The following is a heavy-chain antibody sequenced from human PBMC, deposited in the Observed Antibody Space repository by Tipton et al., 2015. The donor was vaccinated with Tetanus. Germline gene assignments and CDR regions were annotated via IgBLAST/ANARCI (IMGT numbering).Heavy chain of an antibody. CDR2: IIPALSTT. D-gene: IGHD1-7*01. Sequence: QSGAEVKKPGSSVKVSCKASGGGFSKFAISWLRQAPGQRFELMGTIIPALSTTTYEQKFRGRITITADGSTSTAYMELSSLTSDDRAVYFCAGGHSPLYKWNFGDFDCWGQGARVPVSS. J-gene: IGHJ4*02. CDR3: AGGHSPLYKWNFGDFDC. CDR1: GGGFSKFA. V-gene: IGHV1-69*15.